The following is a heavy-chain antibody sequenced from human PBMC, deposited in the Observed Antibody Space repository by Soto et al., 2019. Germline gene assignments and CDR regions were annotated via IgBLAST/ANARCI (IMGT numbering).Heavy chain of an antibody. CDR2: IYYSGST. Sequence: SETLSLTCTVAGGSIRSFFWSWIRQPPGKGLEWIGYIYYSGSTNYNPSLKSRVTISVDTSKNQFSLKLSSVTAADAAVYYCARAGTAMVTLDYWGQGTLVTVS. V-gene: IGHV4-59*01. CDR1: GGSIRSFF. D-gene: IGHD5-18*01. J-gene: IGHJ4*02. CDR3: ARAGTAMVTLDY.